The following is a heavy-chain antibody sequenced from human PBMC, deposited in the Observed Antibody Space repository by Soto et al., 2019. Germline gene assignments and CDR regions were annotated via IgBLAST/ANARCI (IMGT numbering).Heavy chain of an antibody. J-gene: IGHJ4*02. CDR1: GGSISSYY. Sequence: SETLSLTCPVSGGSISSYYWSWIRQPPGKGLEWIGYISYSGSTNYNPSLRSRVTISVDTSKNQFSLKLSSVTAADTAVYYCARHQIIGQWELLSYFDYWGQGTLVTVSS. V-gene: IGHV4-59*08. CDR3: ARHQIIGQWELLSYFDY. CDR2: ISYSGST. D-gene: IGHD1-26*01.